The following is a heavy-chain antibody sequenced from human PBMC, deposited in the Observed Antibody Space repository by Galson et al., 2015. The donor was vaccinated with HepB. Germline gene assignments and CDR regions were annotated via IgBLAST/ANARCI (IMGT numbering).Heavy chain of an antibody. CDR2: ICSSSSTI. CDR3: AREGLRWFGEGNWFDP. V-gene: IGHV3-48*01. CDR1: GFTFSSSS. D-gene: IGHD3-10*01. Sequence: SLRLSCAASGFTFSSSSMNWVRQAPGKGLEWVSYICSSSSTIYYADSVKGRFTITRDNAKNSLYLQMNSLRAEDTAVDYWAREGLRWFGEGNWFDPWGQGTLVTVSS. J-gene: IGHJ5*02.